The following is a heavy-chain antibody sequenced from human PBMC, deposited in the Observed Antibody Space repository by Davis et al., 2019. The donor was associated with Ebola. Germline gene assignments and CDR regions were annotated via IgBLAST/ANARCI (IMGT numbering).Heavy chain of an antibody. CDR3: ARLPTGSCSGSQGP. D-gene: IGHD3-10*02. Sequence: SGPTLVKPTETLTLTCTVSGFSLSEYGVGVSWIRQPPGKALEWLAHIFSNDEKSYSASLKSRLTISKDTSKNQVVLTMTNMDPVDTATYYCARLPTGSCSGSQGPWGQGTLVTVSS. CDR1: GFSLSEYGVG. CDR2: IFSNDEK. J-gene: IGHJ5*02. V-gene: IGHV2-26*01.